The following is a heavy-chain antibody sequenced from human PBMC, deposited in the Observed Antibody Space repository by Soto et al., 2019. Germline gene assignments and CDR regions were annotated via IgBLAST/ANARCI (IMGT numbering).Heavy chain of an antibody. CDR3: ARDGSSQDAGKWFDP. CDR2: ISAYNGNT. CDR1: GYTFTSYG. D-gene: IGHD6-13*01. J-gene: IGHJ5*02. V-gene: IGHV1-18*01. Sequence: ASVKVSCKASGYTFTSYGISWVRQAPGQGLEWMGWISAYNGNTNYAQKLQGRVTMTTDTSTSTAYMELRSLRSDDTAVYYCARDGSSQDAGKWFDPWGQGTLVTVSS.